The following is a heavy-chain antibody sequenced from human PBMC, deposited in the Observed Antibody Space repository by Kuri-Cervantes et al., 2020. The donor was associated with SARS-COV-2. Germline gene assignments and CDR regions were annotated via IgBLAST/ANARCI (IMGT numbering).Heavy chain of an antibody. J-gene: IGHJ3*02. Sequence: SLKISCAASGFTFDDYATHWVRQAPGEGLEWVSGIRWNSGSIGYADSVKGRFTISRDNAKNSLYLQMNSLRAEDTALYYCAKDMTYCSSTSCYTHDAFDIWGQGTMVTVSS. V-gene: IGHV3-9*01. CDR2: IRWNSGSI. CDR3: AKDMTYCSSTSCYTHDAFDI. D-gene: IGHD2-2*02. CDR1: GFTFDDYA.